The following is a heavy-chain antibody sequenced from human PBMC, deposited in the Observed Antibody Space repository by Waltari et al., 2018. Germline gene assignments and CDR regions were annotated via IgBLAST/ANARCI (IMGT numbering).Heavy chain of an antibody. CDR3: ARGRDGYPPPLLDY. Sequence: QVQLVQSGAEVKKPGSSVKVSCKASGGTFSSYAISWVRQAPGQGLEWMGGCIPILGIANYAQKFQGRVTSTADESTSTAYMELSSLRSEDTAVYYCARGRDGYPPPLLDYWGQGTLVTVSS. D-gene: IGHD5-12*01. J-gene: IGHJ4*02. V-gene: IGHV1-69*04. CDR2: CIPILGIA. CDR1: GGTFSSYA.